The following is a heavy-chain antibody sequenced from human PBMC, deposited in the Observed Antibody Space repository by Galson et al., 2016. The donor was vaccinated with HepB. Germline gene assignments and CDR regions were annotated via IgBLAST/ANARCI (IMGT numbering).Heavy chain of an antibody. V-gene: IGHV2-26*01. CDR2: IFSSDEK. CDR1: GFSLSNGRMG. CDR3: ARIKPDSRSSWYELFAFDI. Sequence: PALVKPTQTLTLTCTVSGFSLSNGRMGVSWIRQPPGKALEWLAQIFSSDEKSYSTSLKSRLTISKDTSKSQVVLTLTDMDPVDTATYFCARIKPDSRSSWYELFAFDIWGQGTMVTVSS. J-gene: IGHJ3*02. D-gene: IGHD6-13*01.